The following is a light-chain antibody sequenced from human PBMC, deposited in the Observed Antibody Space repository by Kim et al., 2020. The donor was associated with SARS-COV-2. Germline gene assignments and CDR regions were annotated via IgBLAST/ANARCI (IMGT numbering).Light chain of an antibody. CDR2: GAS. Sequence: ASGGDRVTITGRARQGISNYVAWYQQKSGKVPLFLIYGASTLQSGVPSRFSGSGSGIEFTLSISSLQPEDVASYYCKSYNSVPRTFGQGTKVDIK. CDR1: QGISNY. CDR3: KSYNSVPRT. V-gene: IGKV1-27*01. J-gene: IGKJ1*01.